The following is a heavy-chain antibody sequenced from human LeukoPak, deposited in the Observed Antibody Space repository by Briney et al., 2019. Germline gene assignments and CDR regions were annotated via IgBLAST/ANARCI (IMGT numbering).Heavy chain of an antibody. CDR2: INPSGGST. J-gene: IGHJ4*02. CDR3: ARDLKEGNSDY. CDR1: GYTFTSYY. Sequence: ASVTVSCKASGYTFTSYYMHWVRQAPGQGLEWMGIINPSGGSTSYAQKFQGRVTMTRDTSTSTVYMELSSLRSEDTAVYYCARDLKEGNSDYWGQGTLVTVSS. D-gene: IGHD4-4*01. V-gene: IGHV1-46*01.